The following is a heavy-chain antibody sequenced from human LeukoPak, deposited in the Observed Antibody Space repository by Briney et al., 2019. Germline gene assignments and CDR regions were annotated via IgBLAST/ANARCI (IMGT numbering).Heavy chain of an antibody. CDR2: IWSDGTHK. Sequence: GNSLRLSCSASGFTFITHGMHWVRQAPGKGLEWVAFIWSDGTHKFYADSVKGRFTISRDNSKNTVYLQMNSLRVDDTSVHFCARDPPDSGWAFWSWGQGTLVAVSS. J-gene: IGHJ5*02. V-gene: IGHV3-33*01. CDR3: ARDPPDSGWAFWS. CDR1: GFTFITHG. D-gene: IGHD6-19*01.